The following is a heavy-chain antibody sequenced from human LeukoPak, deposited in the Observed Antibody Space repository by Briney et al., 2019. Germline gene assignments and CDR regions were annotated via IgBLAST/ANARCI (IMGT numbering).Heavy chain of an antibody. CDR2: ISGSGGST. Sequence: GGSLRLSCAASGFTFSSYAMSWVRQAPGKGLEWVSAISGSGGSTYYADSVKGRFTISRDNSKNTLCLQMNSLRAEDTAVYYCAKVLQGGSSWHFDYWGQGTLVTVSS. CDR3: AKVLQGGSSWHFDY. CDR1: GFTFSSYA. V-gene: IGHV3-23*01. D-gene: IGHD6-13*01. J-gene: IGHJ4*02.